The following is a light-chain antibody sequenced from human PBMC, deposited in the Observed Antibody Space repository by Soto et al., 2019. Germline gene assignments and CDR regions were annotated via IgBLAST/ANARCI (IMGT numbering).Light chain of an antibody. CDR3: QHCHPYGDSPPLT. CDR2: DAS. Sequence: EIVLTQSPGTLYLSPGERATLSCRASQSVSYYLAWYQQKPGQAPRLLVYDASSRATGVPDRFSGLGSGTDFTLNLSRREPEDFTVYYCQHCHPYGDSPPLTFGGRTKVEI. J-gene: IGKJ4*02. V-gene: IGKV3-20*01. CDR1: QSVSYY.